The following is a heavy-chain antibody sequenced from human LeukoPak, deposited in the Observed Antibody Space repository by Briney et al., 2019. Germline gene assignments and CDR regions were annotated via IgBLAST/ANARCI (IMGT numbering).Heavy chain of an antibody. J-gene: IGHJ5*02. CDR3: ARDGVPVAVSCPGRFDP. D-gene: IGHD3-10*02. Sequence: ASMKVSCKPSGYTFTGYYMHWVRQAPGLGLEWMGWINPNSGDTNYAPKLQGRLTVTTDTSTSTAYMELRSLRSDDTAVYYCARDGVPVAVSCPGRFDPWGQGTLVTVSS. V-gene: IGHV1-2*02. CDR2: INPNSGDT. CDR1: GYTFTGYY.